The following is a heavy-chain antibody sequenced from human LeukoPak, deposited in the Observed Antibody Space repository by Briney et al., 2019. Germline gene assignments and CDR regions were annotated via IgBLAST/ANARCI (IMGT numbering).Heavy chain of an antibody. D-gene: IGHD1-26*01. CDR1: GGSISSSSYY. J-gene: IGHJ4*02. CDR3: AKYQILSGTYCFDY. CDR2: ITVSGDVT. Sequence: PSETLSLTCTVSGGSISSSSYYWGWIRQPPGTGLEWVSSITVSGDVTYYADSVKGRFTISRDNSKNILYLQMNSLRAEDTALYYCAKYQILSGTYCFDYWGQGTLVTVSS. V-gene: IGHV3-23*01.